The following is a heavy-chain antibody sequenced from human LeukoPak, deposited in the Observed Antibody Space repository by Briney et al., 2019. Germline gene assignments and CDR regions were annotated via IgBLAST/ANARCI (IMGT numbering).Heavy chain of an antibody. D-gene: IGHD5-24*01. Sequence: GGSLRLSCAASGFTLDDYAMSWVRQAPGKGLEWVSGINWNGDSTDYADSVKGRFTISRDNAKNSLYLQMNSLRAEDTALYYCAKDGDGYNSGWFDPWGQGTLVTVSS. CDR1: GFTLDDYA. CDR3: AKDGDGYNSGWFDP. J-gene: IGHJ5*02. CDR2: INWNGDST. V-gene: IGHV3-20*04.